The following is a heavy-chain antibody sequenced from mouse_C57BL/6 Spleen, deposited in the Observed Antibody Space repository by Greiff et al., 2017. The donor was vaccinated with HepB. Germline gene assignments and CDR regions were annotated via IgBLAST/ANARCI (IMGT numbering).Heavy chain of an antibody. Sequence: VQLQQPGAELVKPGASVKLSCKASGYTFTSYWMHWVKQRPGQGLEWIGMIHPNSGSTNNNEKFKSKATLTVDKSSSTAYMQLSSLTSEDSAVYYCARELRDFDYWGQGTTLTVSS. CDR3: ARELRDFDY. D-gene: IGHD1-3*01. J-gene: IGHJ2*01. CDR2: IHPNSGST. CDR1: GYTFTSYW. V-gene: IGHV1-64*01.